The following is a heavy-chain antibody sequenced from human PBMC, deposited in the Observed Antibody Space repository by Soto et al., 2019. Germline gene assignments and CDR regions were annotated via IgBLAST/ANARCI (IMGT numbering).Heavy chain of an antibody. CDR3: ARDKMEQWLVVGYLDY. CDR2: IIDDGGRA. D-gene: IGHD6-19*01. J-gene: IGHJ4*02. Sequence: EVKLLESGGGLVQPGGSLRLSCSASGFSFSNHAMSWVRQAPGKGLVWVYAIIDDGGRAYYAVSVKDRFTISRDNYRNTLSLQMNSLRAEDTAVYYCARDKMEQWLVVGYLDYWGQGTQVTVSS. V-gene: IGHV3-23*01. CDR1: GFSFSNHA.